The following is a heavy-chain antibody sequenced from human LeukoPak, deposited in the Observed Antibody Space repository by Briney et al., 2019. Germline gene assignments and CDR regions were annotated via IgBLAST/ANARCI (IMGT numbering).Heavy chain of an antibody. CDR2: IYYSGST. D-gene: IGHD6-13*01. V-gene: IGHV4-39*07. CDR3: ARDYGVAAAGDY. CDR1: GGSISSSSYY. J-gene: IGHJ4*02. Sequence: SETLSLTCTVSGGSISSSSYYWGWIRQPPGKGQEWIGSIYYSGSTYYNPSLKSRVTISVDTSKNQFSLKLSSVTAADTAVYYCARDYGVAAAGDYWGQGTLVTVSS.